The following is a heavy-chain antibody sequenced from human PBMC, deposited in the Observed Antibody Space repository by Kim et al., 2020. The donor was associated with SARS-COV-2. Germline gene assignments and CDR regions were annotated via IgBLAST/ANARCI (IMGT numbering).Heavy chain of an antibody. J-gene: IGHJ4*02. Sequence: GGSLRLSCAASGFTFSSYAMNWVRQAPGKGLEWVSAITGSGGGAYYADSLKGRFTISRDNSKNTLYMQMNSLRAEDTAVYYCVKGLGTPYYFEYWGQGTLVTVSS. CDR3: VKGLGTPYYFEY. CDR2: ITGSGGGA. CDR1: GFTFSSYA. D-gene: IGHD3-16*01. V-gene: IGHV3-23*01.